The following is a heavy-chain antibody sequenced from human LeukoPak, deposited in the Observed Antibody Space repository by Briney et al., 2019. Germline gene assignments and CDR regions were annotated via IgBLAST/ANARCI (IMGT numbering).Heavy chain of an antibody. CDR3: AKSGSRYSSSPDAFDI. D-gene: IGHD6-6*01. J-gene: IGHJ3*02. V-gene: IGHV3-53*05. Sequence: GGTLRLSCAASGFIVSSNYMSWVRQAPGKGLKWVSVIYSGGTTYYADSVKGRFTISRDNAKNSLYLQMNSLRAEDMALYYCAKSGSRYSSSPDAFDIWGQGTMVTVSS. CDR1: GFIVSSNY. CDR2: IYSGGTT.